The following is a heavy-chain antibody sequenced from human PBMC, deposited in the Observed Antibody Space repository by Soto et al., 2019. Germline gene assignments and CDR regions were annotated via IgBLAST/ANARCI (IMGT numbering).Heavy chain of an antibody. CDR3: AREEYSSSSRAFDI. Sequence: ASVKVSCKASGYTFTSYGISWVRQAPGQGLEWKGWISAYNGNTNYAQKLQGRVTMTTDTSTSTAYMELRSLRSDDTAVYYCAREEYSSSSRAFDIWGQGTMVTVSS. CDR2: ISAYNGNT. V-gene: IGHV1-18*01. D-gene: IGHD6-6*01. J-gene: IGHJ3*02. CDR1: GYTFTSYG.